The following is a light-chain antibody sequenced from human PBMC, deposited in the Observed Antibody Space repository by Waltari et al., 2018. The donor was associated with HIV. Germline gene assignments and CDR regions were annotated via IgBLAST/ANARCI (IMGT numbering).Light chain of an antibody. CDR2: SNN. Sequence: QSVLTQSPSASGTPGQRVIISCSGSSYNFGSNRVNWSKQLPGTAPKLLIYSNNERPSGVPDRFSGSKSGTSASLAISGLQSEDEADYHCAAWDDSLNGPVFGGGTKLTVL. V-gene: IGLV1-44*01. CDR3: AAWDDSLNGPV. J-gene: IGLJ2*01. CDR1: SYNFGSNR.